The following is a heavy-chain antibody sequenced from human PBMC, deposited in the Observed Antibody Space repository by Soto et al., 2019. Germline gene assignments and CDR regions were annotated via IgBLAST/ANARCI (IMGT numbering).Heavy chain of an antibody. D-gene: IGHD3-10*01. Sequence: QVQLVQSGAEVKKPGSSVKVSCKASGGTFSSYAISWVRQAPGQGLEWMGGIIPIFGTANYAQKFQGRVTITAEESTSTAGMELSSLRSEETAVYYCARDPGLRDDYDSGPGPCDYWGQGTLVSVSS. CDR2: IIPIFGTA. J-gene: IGHJ4*02. V-gene: IGHV1-69*12. CDR1: GGTFSSYA. CDR3: ARDPGLRDDYDSGPGPCDY.